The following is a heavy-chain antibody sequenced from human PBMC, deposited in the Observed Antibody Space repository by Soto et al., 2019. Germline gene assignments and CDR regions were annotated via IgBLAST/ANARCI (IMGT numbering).Heavy chain of an antibody. D-gene: IGHD5-18*01. CDR2: IYYSGST. CDR1: DGSISSSSYY. V-gene: IGHV4-39*01. CDR3: ARRWGSYGYEAFDI. Sequence: SETPSLTYTVSDGSISSSSYYWAWLRQPPGKGLEWIWSIYYSGSTYYNPSLKSRVTISVDTSKNQFSLKLSSVTAADTAVYYCARRWGSYGYEAFDIWGQGTMVT. J-gene: IGHJ3*02.